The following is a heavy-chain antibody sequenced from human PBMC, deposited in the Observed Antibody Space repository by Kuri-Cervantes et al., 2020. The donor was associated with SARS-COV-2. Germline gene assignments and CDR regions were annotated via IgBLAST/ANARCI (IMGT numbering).Heavy chain of an antibody. CDR2: IYYSGST. Sequence: SETLSLTCTVSGGSISSYYWSWIRQPPGKGLEWIGYIYYSGSTNYNPSLKSRVTISVDTSKNQFSLKLSSVTAADTAVYCCASIPMQSEYYFDYWGQGTLVTVSS. V-gene: IGHV4-59*01. J-gene: IGHJ4*02. D-gene: IGHD2-2*01. CDR3: ASIPMQSEYYFDY. CDR1: GGSISSYY.